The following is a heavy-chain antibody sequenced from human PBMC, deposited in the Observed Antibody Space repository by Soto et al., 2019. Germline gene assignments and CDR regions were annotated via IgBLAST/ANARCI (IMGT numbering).Heavy chain of an antibody. CDR3: TRERSRTYCGGDWPIDY. J-gene: IGHJ4*02. Sequence: QVQLVQSGAEVKKPGSSVKVSCKASGGTFSSYAISWVRQAPGQGLEWMGGIIPIFGTANYAQKFQGRVTITADESTSKAYMELSSLISEATAGYYCTRERSRTYCGGDWPIDYWGQGTLVTVSS. CDR2: IIPIFGTA. V-gene: IGHV1-69*01. D-gene: IGHD2-21*02. CDR1: GGTFSSYA.